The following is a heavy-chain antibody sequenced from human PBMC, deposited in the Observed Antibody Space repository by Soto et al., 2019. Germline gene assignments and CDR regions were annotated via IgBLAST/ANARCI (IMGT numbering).Heavy chain of an antibody. CDR1: GGSISSGGYS. CDR3: ARRWGGTFDY. D-gene: IGHD2-21*01. J-gene: IGHJ4*02. V-gene: IGHV4-30-2*02. CDR2: IYHSGST. Sequence: SETLSLTCAVSGGSISSGGYSWSWIRQPPGKGLEWIGYIYHSGSTYYNPSLKSRVTISVDTSKNQFSLKLSSVTPADTAVYYCARRWGGTFDYWGQGTMVTVSS.